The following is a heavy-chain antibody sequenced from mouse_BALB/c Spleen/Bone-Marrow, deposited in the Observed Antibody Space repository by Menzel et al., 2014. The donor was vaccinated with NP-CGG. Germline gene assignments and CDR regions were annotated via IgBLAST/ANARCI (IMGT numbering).Heavy chain of an antibody. CDR2: IYPGNSDT. J-gene: IGHJ1*01. D-gene: IGHD1-1*01. CDR1: GYSFTIYW. Sequence: LQESGTVLARPGASVKMSCKASGYSFTIYWMHWVKQRPGKGLEWIGAIYPGNSDTSYNQKFKGKAKLTAVTSASTAYMELSSLTNEDSAVYYCTRFGSTYDWYFDVWGAGTTVTVSS. CDR3: TRFGSTYDWYFDV. V-gene: IGHV1-5*01.